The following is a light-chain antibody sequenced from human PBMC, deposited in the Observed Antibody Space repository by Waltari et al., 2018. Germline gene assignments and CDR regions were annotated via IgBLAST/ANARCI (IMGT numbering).Light chain of an antibody. CDR2: ENT. J-gene: IGLJ7*01. CDR3: GTWDSSLSGAV. V-gene: IGLV1-51*02. CDR1: SSNLGNTY. Sequence: QSVLTQPPSVSAAPGQRVTISCPGGSSNLGNTYVSWYRQFPGTAPKLLIYENTERPSGIPGRFSGSKSGTSATLDITGLQAGDEADYYCGTWDSSLSGAVFGGGTHLTVL.